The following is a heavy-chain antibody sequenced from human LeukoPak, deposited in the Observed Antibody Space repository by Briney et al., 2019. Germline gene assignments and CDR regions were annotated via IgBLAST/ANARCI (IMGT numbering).Heavy chain of an antibody. Sequence: PGRSLRLSCGASGFTFSRYGMHWVRQAPGKGLEWVAIIWYDGSNKYYADSVKGRFTISRDNSKNTLYLQMNSLRAEDTAVYYCARDPCSSTSCYPDYWGQGTLVTVSS. CDR3: ARDPCSSTSCYPDY. CDR1: GFTFSRYG. D-gene: IGHD2-2*01. V-gene: IGHV3-33*01. J-gene: IGHJ4*02. CDR2: IWYDGSNK.